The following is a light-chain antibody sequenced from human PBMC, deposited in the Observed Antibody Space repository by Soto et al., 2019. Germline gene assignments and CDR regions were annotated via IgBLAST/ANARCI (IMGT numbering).Light chain of an antibody. Sequence: DIQMTQSPSTLSAPVGDRLTITCRASRSISNWLAWYQHKPGIAPNLLIYDASSLESGVPSRFSARGSGTDFTLIISSLQPDDFATYYCLQYNTFPYTFGQGTKLDIK. J-gene: IGKJ2*01. CDR1: RSISNW. CDR3: LQYNTFPYT. CDR2: DAS. V-gene: IGKV1-5*01.